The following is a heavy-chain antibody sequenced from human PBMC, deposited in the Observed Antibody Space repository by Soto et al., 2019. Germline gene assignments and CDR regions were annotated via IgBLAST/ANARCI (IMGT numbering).Heavy chain of an antibody. CDR1: GFTFSSYW. V-gene: IGHV3-7*01. D-gene: IGHD6-6*01. CDR3: TRDSSSDAFDI. Sequence: GGSLRLSCAASGFTFSSYWMSWVRQAPGKGLEWVANIKKDGSEKYYVDSVKGRFTISRDNAKNSLYLQMNSRRAEDTAVYYCTRDSSSDAFDIWGQGTMVTVSS. CDR2: IKKDGSEK. J-gene: IGHJ3*02.